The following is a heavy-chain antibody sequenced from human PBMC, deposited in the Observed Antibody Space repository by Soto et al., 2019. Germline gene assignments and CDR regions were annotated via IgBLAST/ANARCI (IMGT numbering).Heavy chain of an antibody. J-gene: IGHJ6*02. Sequence: QVQLVESGGGVVQPGGSLRLSCTTSGFTFNTYGMYWVRQAPGKGLEWVAIIWYDGSNKYYGDSVKGRFTISRDNSKNPLYLQMNSLRAEATALYYCARGDCTGAYCYSWPFNYGVDVWGQGTTVTVSS. D-gene: IGHD2-15*01. CDR3: ARGDCTGAYCYSWPFNYGVDV. V-gene: IGHV3-33*08. CDR1: GFTFNTYG. CDR2: IWYDGSNK.